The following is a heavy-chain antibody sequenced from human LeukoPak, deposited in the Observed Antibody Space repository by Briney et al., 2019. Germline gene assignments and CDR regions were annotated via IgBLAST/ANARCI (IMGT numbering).Heavy chain of an antibody. CDR1: GYTFTGYY. V-gene: IGHV1-2*02. D-gene: IGHD1-14*01. J-gene: IGHJ3*02. Sequence: ASVKVSCKASGYTFTGYYMHWVRQAPGQGLEWMGWINPNSGGTNYAQKFQGRVTMTRDTSISTAYMELSKLRFDDTAVSYCDCLRTTGAFDIWGQGTMVTVSS. CDR3: DCLRTTGAFDI. CDR2: INPNSGGT.